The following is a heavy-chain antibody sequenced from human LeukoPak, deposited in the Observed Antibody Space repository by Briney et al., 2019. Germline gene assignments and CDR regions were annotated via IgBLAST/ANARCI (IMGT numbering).Heavy chain of an antibody. V-gene: IGHV3-30*03. D-gene: IGHD6-13*01. CDR3: ASEREHQLDRDYYFDY. J-gene: IGHJ4*02. Sequence: GGSLRLSCAASGFTFSSYGMHWVRQAPGKGLEWVAVISYDGSNKYYADSVKGRFTISRDNSKNTLYLQMNSLRAEDTAVYYCASEREHQLDRDYYFDYWGQGTLVTVSS. CDR1: GFTFSSYG. CDR2: ISYDGSNK.